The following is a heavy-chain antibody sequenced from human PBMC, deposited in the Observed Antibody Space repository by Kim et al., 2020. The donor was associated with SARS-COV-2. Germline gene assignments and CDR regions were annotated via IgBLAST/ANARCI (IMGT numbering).Heavy chain of an antibody. D-gene: IGHD3-22*01. Sequence: GGSLRLSCAASGFTFSSYWMSWVRQAPGKGLEWVANIKQDGSEKYYVDSVKGRFTISRDNAKNSLYLQMNSLRAEDTAVYYCARDSYYDSSGYYYYYYYMDVWGTGTTVTVSS. J-gene: IGHJ6*03. CDR2: IKQDGSEK. CDR3: ARDSYYDSSGYYYYYYYMDV. V-gene: IGHV3-7*01. CDR1: GFTFSSYW.